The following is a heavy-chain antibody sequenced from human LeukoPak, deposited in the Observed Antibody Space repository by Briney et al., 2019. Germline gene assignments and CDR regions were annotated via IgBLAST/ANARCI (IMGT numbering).Heavy chain of an antibody. CDR2: ISYDGSNK. J-gene: IGHJ4*02. Sequence: GGSLRLSCAASGFTFSSYAMHWVRQAPGKGLEWVAVISYDGSNKYYADSVKGRFTISRDNSKNTLYLQMNSLRAEDTALYYCAKGDRDYYDSSGSHYWGQGTLVTVSS. D-gene: IGHD3-22*01. CDR3: AKGDRDYYDSSGSHY. V-gene: IGHV3-30-3*01. CDR1: GFTFSSYA.